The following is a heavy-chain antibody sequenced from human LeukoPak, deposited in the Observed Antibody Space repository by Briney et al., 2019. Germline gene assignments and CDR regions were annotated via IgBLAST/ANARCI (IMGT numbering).Heavy chain of an antibody. CDR1: GFALSDYA. CDR3: VKDSFVTRRFDP. CDR2: ISSGATYI. J-gene: IGHJ5*02. V-gene: IGHV3-21*01. Sequence: GGSLRLSCAASGFALSDYAINWVRQAPGKGLEWASSISSGATYIYYADSLRGRFTISRDSAKDSVSLQMDSLRAEDTAVYYCVKDSFVTRRFDPWGQGPLVTVSS. D-gene: IGHD3-16*02.